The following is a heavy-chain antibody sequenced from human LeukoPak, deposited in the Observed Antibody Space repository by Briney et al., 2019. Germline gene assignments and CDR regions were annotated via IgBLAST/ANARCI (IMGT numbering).Heavy chain of an antibody. Sequence: ASVKVSCKSSGYTFTDYYMHWVRQAPGQGLKWMGWINPNSGGTNYAQKFQGRVTMTRDTSISTAYMELSRLRSDDTAVFYCAREEVIAAAGPTLDYWGQGALVTVSS. CDR3: AREEVIAAAGPTLDY. D-gene: IGHD6-13*01. V-gene: IGHV1-2*02. J-gene: IGHJ4*02. CDR2: INPNSGGT. CDR1: GYTFTDYY.